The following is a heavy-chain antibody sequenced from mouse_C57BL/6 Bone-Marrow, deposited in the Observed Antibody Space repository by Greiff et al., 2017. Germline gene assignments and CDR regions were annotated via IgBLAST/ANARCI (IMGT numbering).Heavy chain of an antibody. D-gene: IGHD2-2*01. J-gene: IGHJ2*01. V-gene: IGHV1-81*01. CDR1: GYTFTSYG. CDR3: ARRGIFYYGYDD. CDR2: IYPRSGNT. Sequence: VQLQESGAELARPGASVKLSCKASGYTFTSYGISWVKQRTGQGLEWIGEIYPRSGNTYYNEKFKGQATLTADKSSSTAYMELRSLTSEDSAVYFCARRGIFYYGYDDGGQGTTLTVAA.